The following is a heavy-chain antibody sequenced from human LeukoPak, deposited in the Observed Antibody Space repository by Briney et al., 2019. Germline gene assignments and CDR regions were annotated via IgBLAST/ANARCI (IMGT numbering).Heavy chain of an antibody. V-gene: IGHV3-64D*06. D-gene: IGHD6-13*01. CDR1: GFTFSSYA. J-gene: IGHJ4*02. CDR2: ISSNGGST. Sequence: GGSLRLSCSASGFTFSSYAMHWVRQAPGKGLEYVSAISSNGGSTYCADSVKGRFTISRDNSKNTLYLQMSSLRVEDTAVYYCVKDESFSRGSIAAAGDDYWGQGTLVTVSS. CDR3: VKDESFSRGSIAAAGDDY.